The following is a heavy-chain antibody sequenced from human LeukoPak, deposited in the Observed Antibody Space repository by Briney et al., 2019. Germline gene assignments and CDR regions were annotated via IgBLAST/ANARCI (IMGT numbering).Heavy chain of an antibody. CDR1: GFTFSSYT. CDR2: ISSSSSYI. CDR3: ARATWDPNYMDV. Sequence: PGGSLRLSCAASGFTFSSYTMKWVRQAPGKGLEWVSSISSSSSYIYYADSVKGRFTISRDNAKNSLYLQMNSLRAEDTAVYFCARATWDPNYMDVWGKGTTVTISS. D-gene: IGHD1-26*01. V-gene: IGHV3-21*01. J-gene: IGHJ6*03.